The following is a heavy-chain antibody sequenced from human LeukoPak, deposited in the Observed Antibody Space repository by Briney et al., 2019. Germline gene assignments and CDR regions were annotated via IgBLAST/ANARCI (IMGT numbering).Heavy chain of an antibody. D-gene: IGHD3-16*02. CDR1: GYSLSSGYY. Sequence: PSETLSLTCTVSGYSLSSGYYWGWIRQPPGKGLEWIGSIYHSGSTYYNPSLKSRVTISVDTSKNQFSLKLSSVTAADTAVYYCAREYYDYVWGSYRYLDYFDYWGQGTLVTVSS. CDR3: AREYYDYVWGSYRYLDYFDY. J-gene: IGHJ4*02. CDR2: IYHSGST. V-gene: IGHV4-38-2*02.